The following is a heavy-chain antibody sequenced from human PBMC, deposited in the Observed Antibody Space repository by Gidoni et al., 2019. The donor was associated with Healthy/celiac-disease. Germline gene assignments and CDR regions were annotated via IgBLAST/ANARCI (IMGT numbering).Heavy chain of an antibody. CDR2: ISGSCGSP. CDR1: GFTWSSDA. Sequence: EVQLLEYGGGLVEPGGSRRLDCEAAGFTWSSDARCWVRQAPGRGLECVSAISGSCGSPYYAASVKGRFTISRDNSKNTLYLQMHSLRAEDPAVYYCAIGGAASGIRLIAEYFQHWGQGTLVTVSS. V-gene: IGHV3-23*01. J-gene: IGHJ1*01. D-gene: IGHD6-13*01. CDR3: AIGGAASGIRLIAEYFQH.